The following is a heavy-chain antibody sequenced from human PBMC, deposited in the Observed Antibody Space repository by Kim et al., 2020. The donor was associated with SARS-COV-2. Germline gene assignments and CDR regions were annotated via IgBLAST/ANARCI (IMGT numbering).Heavy chain of an antibody. J-gene: IGHJ3*02. Sequence: ASVKVSCKASGYTFTSYDINWVRQATGQGLEWMGWMNPNSGNTGYAQKFQGRVTMTRNTSISTAYMELSSLRSEDTAVYYCASPIGATGIYDAFDIWGQGTMVTVSS. CDR1: GYTFTSYD. CDR2: MNPNSGNT. V-gene: IGHV1-8*01. CDR3: ASPIGATGIYDAFDI. D-gene: IGHD5-12*01.